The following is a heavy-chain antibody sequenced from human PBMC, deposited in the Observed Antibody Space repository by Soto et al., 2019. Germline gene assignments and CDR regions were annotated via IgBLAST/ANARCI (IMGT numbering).Heavy chain of an antibody. Sequence: SETLSLTYSVSGGSIIDYFWTWIRQPPGKGLEWIGYISSTGTINYNSSLKSRVTISLDTSRNLFSLKLSSVTPADTAVYFCARDRKLVIPGNYYYYGMDDWGQGNTVTVSS. CDR3: ARDRKLVIPGNYYYYGMDD. CDR1: GGSIIDYF. CDR2: ISSTGTI. D-gene: IGHD3-10*01. J-gene: IGHJ6*02. V-gene: IGHV4-59*01.